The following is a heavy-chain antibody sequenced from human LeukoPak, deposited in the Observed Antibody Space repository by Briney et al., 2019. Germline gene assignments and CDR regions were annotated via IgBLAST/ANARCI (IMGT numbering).Heavy chain of an antibody. CDR1: GDSTSSSSYY. Sequence: SGTLSLTCTVSGDSTSSSSYYWAWIRQPPGKGLEWIGSMYYSGSTNYNPALKSRVTISGDTSKNRFSLKLTSLTAADTAVYYCARCSSGHYDAFDIWGQGTMVTVSS. CDR3: ARCSSGHYDAFDI. J-gene: IGHJ3*02. D-gene: IGHD3-22*01. V-gene: IGHV4-39*07. CDR2: MYYSGST.